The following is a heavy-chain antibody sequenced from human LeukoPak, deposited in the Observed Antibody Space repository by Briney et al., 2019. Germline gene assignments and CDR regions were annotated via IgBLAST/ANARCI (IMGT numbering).Heavy chain of an antibody. D-gene: IGHD5-12*01. Sequence: QPGRSLRLSCAASGFTFSSYGMHWVRQAPGKGLEWVAVIWYDGSNKYYADSVKGRFTISRDNSKNTLYLQMNSLRAEDTAVYYCAREGRWLQYYYFDYWGQGTLVTVSS. CDR2: IWYDGSNK. CDR1: GFTFSSYG. V-gene: IGHV3-33*01. CDR3: AREGRWLQYYYFDY. J-gene: IGHJ4*02.